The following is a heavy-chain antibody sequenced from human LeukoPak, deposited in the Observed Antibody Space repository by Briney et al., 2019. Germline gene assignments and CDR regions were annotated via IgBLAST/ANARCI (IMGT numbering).Heavy chain of an antibody. Sequence: PGGSLRLSCAASGFTFSSYAMSWVRQAPGKGLEWASGISGSGSSTYYADSVKGRFTLSRDYPKNTLYLQMNSLRAEDTAVYFCAKYSGSYYYPPDWDSWGQGTLVTVSS. D-gene: IGHD1-26*01. V-gene: IGHV3-23*01. CDR3: AKYSGSYYYPPDWDS. CDR1: GFTFSSYA. CDR2: ISGSGSST. J-gene: IGHJ4*02.